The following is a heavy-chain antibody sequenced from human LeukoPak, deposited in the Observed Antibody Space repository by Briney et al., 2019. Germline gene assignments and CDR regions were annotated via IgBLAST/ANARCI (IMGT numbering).Heavy chain of an antibody. CDR1: GGSISSYY. V-gene: IGHV4-59*01. CDR3: ARDRGHYLDAFDI. Sequence: SETLSLTCTVSGGSISSYYWSWIRQPPGKGLEWIGYIYYSGSTNYNPSLKSRVTISVDTSKNQFSLKLSSVTAADTAVYYCARDRGHYLDAFDIWGQGTMVTVSS. J-gene: IGHJ3*02. CDR2: IYYSGST. D-gene: IGHD3-10*01.